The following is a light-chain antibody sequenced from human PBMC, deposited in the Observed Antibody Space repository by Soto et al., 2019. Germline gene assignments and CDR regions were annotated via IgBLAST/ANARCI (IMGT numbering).Light chain of an antibody. CDR1: SSDIGDYNF. Sequence: QSALTPPASVSGSPVQSITISCTGTSSDIGDYNFVSWFQQHPGKAPKLIIYEVYNRPSGVSNRFSGSKSGNTASLTISGLQAEYEADYYCSSYTSRSTVVFGGGTKLTVL. CDR3: SSYTSRSTVV. CDR2: EVY. V-gene: IGLV2-14*03. J-gene: IGLJ2*01.